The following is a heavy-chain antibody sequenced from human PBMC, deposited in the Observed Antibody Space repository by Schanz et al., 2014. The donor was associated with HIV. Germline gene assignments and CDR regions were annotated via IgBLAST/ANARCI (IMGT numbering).Heavy chain of an antibody. CDR1: GFTFTTYW. J-gene: IGHJ4*02. D-gene: IGHD5-18*01. CDR2: IKADGSEK. CDR3: ARGITGNSYAFDY. Sequence: VQLVESGGGLVQPGGSLRLSCAASGFTFTTYWMTWVRQAPGKGLEWVANIKADGSEKYCVDSVKGRFTISRDNAKNSLFLQMNSLRAEDTAVYYCARGITGNSYAFDYWGQGTLVTVSS. V-gene: IGHV3-7*01.